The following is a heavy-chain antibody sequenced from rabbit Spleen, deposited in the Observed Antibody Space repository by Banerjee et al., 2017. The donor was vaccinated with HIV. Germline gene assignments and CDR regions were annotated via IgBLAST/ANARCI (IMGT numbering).Heavy chain of an antibody. CDR2: IDAGSSGFT. J-gene: IGHJ3*01. CDR3: ARGYATYGVTRLDL. CDR1: GVSFSANSY. Sequence: QSLEESGGDLVKPGASLTLTCTASGVSFSANSYMCWVRQAPGKGLEWIACIDAGSSGFTYFASWAKGRFTCSKISSTTVTLQMTSLTAADTATYFCARGYATYGVTRLDLWGQGTLVTVS. V-gene: IGHV1S40*01. D-gene: IGHD6-1*01.